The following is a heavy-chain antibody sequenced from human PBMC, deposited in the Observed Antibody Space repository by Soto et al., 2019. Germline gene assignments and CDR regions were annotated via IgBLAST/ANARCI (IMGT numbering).Heavy chain of an antibody. J-gene: IGHJ5*02. CDR2: ISGSGGST. CDR3: AKDRPSVRGVIILLDP. CDR1: GFTFSSYA. D-gene: IGHD3-10*01. Sequence: GGSLRLSCAASGFTFSSYAMSWVRQAPGKGLEWVSAISGSGGSTYYADSVKGRFTISRDNSKNTLYLQMNSLRAEDTAVYYCAKDRPSVRGVIILLDPWGQGTLVTVSS. V-gene: IGHV3-23*01.